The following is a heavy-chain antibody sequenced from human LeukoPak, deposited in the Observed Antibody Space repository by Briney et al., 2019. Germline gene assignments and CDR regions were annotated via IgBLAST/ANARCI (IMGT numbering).Heavy chain of an antibody. CDR2: MLNRGANT. CDR3: AKDVGSGAPEDAFDM. CDR1: GFTFSTNS. J-gene: IGHJ3*02. V-gene: IGHV3-23*01. D-gene: IGHD3-10*01. Sequence: PGGALLFSCSAPGFTFSTNSMAWVPQAPGKGLKGGSAMLNRGANTFHADSVKGPFPRSRDNSKNTVYLQMKSLRAEDTGLYYCAKDVGSGAPEDAFDMWGEETMLTVSA.